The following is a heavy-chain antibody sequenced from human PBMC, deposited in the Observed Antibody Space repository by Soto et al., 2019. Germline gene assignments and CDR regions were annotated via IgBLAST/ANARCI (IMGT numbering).Heavy chain of an antibody. D-gene: IGHD1-1*01. V-gene: IGHV4-34*01. CDR1: GGSFSGYY. Sequence: SETLPLTCAVYGGSFSGYYWSWIRQPPGKGLEWIGEINHSGSTNYNPSLKSRVSISVDTSKSQFSLKLSSVTAANTAVYYCVRDGTKTLRDWFDPWGQGISVTVSS. CDR3: VRDGTKTLRDWFDP. J-gene: IGHJ5*02. CDR2: INHSGST.